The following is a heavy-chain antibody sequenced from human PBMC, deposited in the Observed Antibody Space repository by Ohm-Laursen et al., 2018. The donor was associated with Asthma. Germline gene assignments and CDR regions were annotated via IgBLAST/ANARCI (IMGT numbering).Heavy chain of an antibody. CDR3: AKDRGYYYGSGSYESWFDP. Sequence: SLRPPCTASGVTFSSYGMHWVRQAPGKRLEWVAVIWDDGSNRYYADSVKGRFTISRDNSKNTLYLQMNSLRAEDTAVYYCAKDRGYYYGSGSYESWFDPWGQGTLVTVSS. CDR2: IWDDGSNR. J-gene: IGHJ5*02. CDR1: GVTFSSYG. V-gene: IGHV3-33*06. D-gene: IGHD3-10*01.